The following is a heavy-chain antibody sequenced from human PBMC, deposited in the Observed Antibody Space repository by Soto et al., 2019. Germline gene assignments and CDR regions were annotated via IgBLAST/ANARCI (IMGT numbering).Heavy chain of an antibody. CDR1: GFTFKNYD. CDR2: ISGSCAIT. J-gene: IGHJ4*02. CDR3: AKDRQFRSYYESAGHYNN. D-gene: IGHD3-10*01. Sequence: EVQLLEYGGGLVQPGGSLRLSCVASGFTFKNYDMRWVRQAPGKGLEWVSGISGSCAITYYADSVRGRFTISRDNSKNTLYLQLNSLRAEDTAIYYCAKDRQFRSYYESAGHYNNWGQGTLFTVSS. V-gene: IGHV3-23*01.